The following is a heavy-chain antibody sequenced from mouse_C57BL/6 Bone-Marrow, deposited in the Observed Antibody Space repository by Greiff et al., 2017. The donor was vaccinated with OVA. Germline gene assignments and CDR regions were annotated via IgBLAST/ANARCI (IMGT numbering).Heavy chain of an antibody. CDR1: GYTFTSYW. V-gene: IGHV1-50*01. D-gene: IGHD2-3*01. CDR2: IDPSDSYT. Sequence: QVQLQQPGAELVKPGASVKLSCKASGYTFTSYWMQWVKQRPGQGLEWIGEIDPSDSYTNYNQKFKGKATLTVDTSSSTAYMQLSSLTSEDSAVYYCARWLLHAYWGQGTLVTVSA. CDR3: ARWLLHAY. J-gene: IGHJ3*01.